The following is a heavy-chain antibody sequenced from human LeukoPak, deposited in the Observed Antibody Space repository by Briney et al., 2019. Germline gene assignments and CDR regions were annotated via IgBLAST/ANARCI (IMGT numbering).Heavy chain of an antibody. CDR2: IYYSGST. D-gene: IGHD3-3*01. V-gene: IGHV4-39*07. CDR3: ARVYDFWSGFNWFDP. J-gene: IGHJ5*02. CDR1: GGSISSSSYY. Sequence: PSETLSPTCTVSGGSISSSSYYWGWIRQPPGKGLEWIGSIYYSGSTYYNPSLKSRVTISVDTSKNQLSLKLSSVTAADTAVYYCARVYDFWSGFNWFDPWGQGTLVTVSS.